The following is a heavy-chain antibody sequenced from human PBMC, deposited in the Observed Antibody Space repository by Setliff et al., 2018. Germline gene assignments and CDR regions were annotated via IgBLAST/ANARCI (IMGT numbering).Heavy chain of an antibody. CDR1: GASISSSSYY. CDR3: ARTDDYYNFYAY. CDR2: IFYGGST. V-gene: IGHV4-39*07. Sequence: PSETLSLTCTVSGASISSSSYYWAWIRQPPGRGLELIGSIFYGGSTYYNPSLKSRVTISIDAPKDQFSLKLDSVTAAGTAVYYCARTDDYYNFYAYWGQGTLVTVSS. J-gene: IGHJ4*02. D-gene: IGHD3-3*01.